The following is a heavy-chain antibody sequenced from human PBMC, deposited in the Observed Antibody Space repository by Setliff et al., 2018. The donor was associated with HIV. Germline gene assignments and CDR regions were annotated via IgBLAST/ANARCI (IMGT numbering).Heavy chain of an antibody. J-gene: IGHJ6*03. D-gene: IGHD3-10*01. CDR2: IGTYNGDT. CDR1: GYTFTSSG. V-gene: IGHV1-18*01. CDR3: AREGRWFGDRVYYMDV. Sequence: ASVKVSCKASGYTFTSSGITWVRQAPGQGLEWMGWIGTYNGDTNYAQKFQGRVTMTTDTSTSTAYMELRSLISDETAVYYCAREGRWFGDRVYYMDVWGTGTAVTVSS.